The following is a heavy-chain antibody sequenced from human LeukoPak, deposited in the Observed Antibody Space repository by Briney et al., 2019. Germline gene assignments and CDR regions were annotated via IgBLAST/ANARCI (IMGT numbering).Heavy chain of an antibody. D-gene: IGHD2-21*01. CDR1: GFSVSGKF. CDR2: IHYDGKI. V-gene: IGHV3-53*01. J-gene: IGHJ4*02. CDR3: ASGDGYLQPY. Sequence: GGSLRLSCTASGFSVSGKFMSWVRQAPGKGLEWVSIIHYDGKIRYAGSVGGRFTIYRDDSENTLFLQMNSLRVDDTAVYFCASGDGYLQPYWGQGTLVTVSS.